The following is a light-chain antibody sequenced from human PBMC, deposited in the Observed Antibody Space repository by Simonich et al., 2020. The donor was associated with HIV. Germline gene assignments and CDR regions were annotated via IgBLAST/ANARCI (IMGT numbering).Light chain of an antibody. J-gene: IGKJ4*01. V-gene: IGKV4-1*01. CDR1: QSVLSSSNNKNS. Sequence: DIVMTQSPDSLAVSLVERATINCKSSQSVLSSSNNKNSLVWYQQKPGQTPKLLIYCASPRESGVPDRFSGSGSGTDFTLTISSLQAEDVAVYYCQQYYSIPLTFGGGTKVEIK. CDR3: QQYYSIPLT. CDR2: CAS.